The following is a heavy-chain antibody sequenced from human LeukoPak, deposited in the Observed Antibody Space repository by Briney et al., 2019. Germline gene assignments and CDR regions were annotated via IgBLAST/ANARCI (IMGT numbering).Heavy chain of an antibody. J-gene: IGHJ4*02. Sequence: PGGSLRLSCAASGFTFSSHWMSWVRQAPGKGLEWVANIKQDGSEKYYVDSVKGRFTISRDNAKNSLYLQMNSLRAEDTAVYYCAREYVVTPYYFDYWGQGTLVTVSS. CDR1: GFTFSSHW. CDR2: IKQDGSEK. V-gene: IGHV3-7*01. D-gene: IGHD4-23*01. CDR3: AREYVVTPYYFDY.